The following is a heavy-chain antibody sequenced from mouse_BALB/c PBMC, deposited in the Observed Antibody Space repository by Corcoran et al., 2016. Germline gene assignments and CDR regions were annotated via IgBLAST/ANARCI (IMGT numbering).Heavy chain of an antibody. CDR3: ARNGRGTTETPYYAMDY. V-gene: IGHV1-18*01. CDR2: INPYNGGT. CDR1: GYSFTGYT. J-gene: IGHJ4*01. D-gene: IGHD1-1*01. Sequence: EVQLQQSGPELVKPGASMKISCKASGYSFTGYTMNWVKQSHGKNLEWIGLINPYNGGTSYNQKFKGKATLTVDKSSSTAYMELLSLTSEDSAVYYWARNGRGTTETPYYAMDYWGQGTSVTVSS.